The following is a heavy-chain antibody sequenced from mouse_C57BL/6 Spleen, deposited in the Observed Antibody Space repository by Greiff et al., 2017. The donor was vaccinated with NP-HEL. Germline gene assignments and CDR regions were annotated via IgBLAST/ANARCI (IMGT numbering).Heavy chain of an antibody. D-gene: IGHD2-3*01. CDR2: IYPGDGDT. V-gene: IGHV1-82*01. Sequence: QVQLQQSGPELVKPGASVKISCKASGYAFSSSWMNWVKQRPGKGLEWIGRIYPGDGDTNYNGQFKGKATLTADKSSSTAYMQLSSLTSEDSAVYFCARFGGYYDWAFDYWGQGTTLTVAS. CDR1: GYAFSSSW. J-gene: IGHJ2*01. CDR3: ARFGGYYDWAFDY.